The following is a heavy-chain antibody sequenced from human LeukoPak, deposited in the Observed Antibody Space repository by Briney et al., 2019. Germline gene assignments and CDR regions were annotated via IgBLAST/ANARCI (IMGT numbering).Heavy chain of an antibody. CDR3: AKDLYGSGSYGALDI. Sequence: GGSLRLSCAASGLSFRSHGMHWVRQAPGKGLEWVTLISSEGSSEYYGDSVKGRFTISRDNSKNTLYLQMNSLRYEDTAVYYCAKDLYGSGSYGALDIWGQGTMVTVSS. D-gene: IGHD3-16*01. CDR1: GLSFRSHG. J-gene: IGHJ3*02. CDR2: ISSEGSSE. V-gene: IGHV3-30*18.